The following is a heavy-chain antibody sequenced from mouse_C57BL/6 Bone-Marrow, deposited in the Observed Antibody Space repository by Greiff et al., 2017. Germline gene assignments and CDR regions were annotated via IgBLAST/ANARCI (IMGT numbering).Heavy chain of an antibody. CDR3: ACIYYYGSSYFYAMDY. Sequence: EVQLQQSVAELVRPGASVKLSCTASGFNIKNTYMHWVKQRPEQGLEWIGRIDPANGNTKYAPKFQGKAPITADTSSNTAYLQLSSLTSEDTAIYYCACIYYYGSSYFYAMDYWGQGTSVTGSS. J-gene: IGHJ4*01. D-gene: IGHD1-1*01. V-gene: IGHV14-3*01. CDR1: GFNIKNTY. CDR2: IDPANGNT.